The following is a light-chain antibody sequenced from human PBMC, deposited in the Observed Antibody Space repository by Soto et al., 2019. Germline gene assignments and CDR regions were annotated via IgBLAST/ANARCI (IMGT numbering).Light chain of an antibody. CDR1: SSDVGGYKY. Sequence: QSALTQPASVSGSPGVSITISCTGTSSDVGGYKYVSWYQQHPDKAPKLIIFEVSNRPSGISSRFSGSKSGNTASLTISGLQAEDEADYYCASYTSSSTSVIFGRGTKLTVL. CDR2: EVS. CDR3: ASYTSSSTSVI. V-gene: IGLV2-14*01. J-gene: IGLJ2*01.